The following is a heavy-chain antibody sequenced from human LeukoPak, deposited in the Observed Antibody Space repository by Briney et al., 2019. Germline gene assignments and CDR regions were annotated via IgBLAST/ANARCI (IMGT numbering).Heavy chain of an antibody. CDR3: ARGISSSGWLVDY. CDR2: IRYDGSNK. D-gene: IGHD6-19*01. Sequence: GGSLRLSCAASGFNFSIYSMTWVRQAPGKGLEWVAFIRYDGSNKYYADSVKGRFTISRDNAKNSQYLQMNSLRAEDTAVYYCARGISSSGWLVDYWGLGTLVTVSS. CDR1: GFNFSIYS. J-gene: IGHJ4*02. V-gene: IGHV3-30*02.